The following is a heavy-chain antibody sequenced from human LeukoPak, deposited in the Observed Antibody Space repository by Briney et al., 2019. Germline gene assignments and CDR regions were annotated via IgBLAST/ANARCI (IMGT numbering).Heavy chain of an antibody. Sequence: ASVKVSCKASGYTFTGYYMHWVRQAPGQGLEWMGWISPNSGRTNYAQKFQGRVTMTRDTSISTAYMELSRLRSDDTAVYYCARGYGSGSTHYYYYYGMDVWGQGTTVTVSS. V-gene: IGHV1-2*02. D-gene: IGHD3-10*01. J-gene: IGHJ6*02. CDR1: GYTFTGYY. CDR3: ARGYGSGSTHYYYYYGMDV. CDR2: ISPNSGRT.